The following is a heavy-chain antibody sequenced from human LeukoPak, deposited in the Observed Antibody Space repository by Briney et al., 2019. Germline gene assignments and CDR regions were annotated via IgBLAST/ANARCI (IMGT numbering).Heavy chain of an antibody. CDR2: INPHTGAA. D-gene: IGHD3-3*01. CDR1: GYTFIENY. Sequence: GASVKVSCKGSGYTFIENYIHWVRQAPGQGVEWMGLINPHTGAANYSQKFQGRVTMTRDTSISTAYMHLTRLKFDDTAVYYCARGKSGYSPWGQGTPVTVSS. V-gene: IGHV1-2*02. CDR3: ARGKSGYSP. J-gene: IGHJ4*02.